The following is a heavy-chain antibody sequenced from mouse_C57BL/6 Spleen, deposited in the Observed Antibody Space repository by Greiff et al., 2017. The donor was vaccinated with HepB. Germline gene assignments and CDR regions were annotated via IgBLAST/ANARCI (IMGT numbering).Heavy chain of an antibody. V-gene: IGHV1-50*01. J-gene: IGHJ3*01. CDR2: IDPSDSYT. Sequence: VQLQQSGAELVKPGASVKLSCKASGYTFTSYWMQWVKQRPGQGLEWIGEIDPSDSYTNYNQKFKGKATLTVDTSSSTAYMQLSSLTSEDSAVYYCARRGAYYSNYETWFAYWGQGTLVTVSA. CDR1: GYTFTSYW. CDR3: ARRGAYYSNYETWFAY. D-gene: IGHD2-5*01.